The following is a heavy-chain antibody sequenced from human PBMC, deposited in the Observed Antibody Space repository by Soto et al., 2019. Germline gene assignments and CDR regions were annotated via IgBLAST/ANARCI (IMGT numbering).Heavy chain of an antibody. V-gene: IGHV1-18*04. J-gene: IGHJ6*02. D-gene: IGHD2-15*01. Sequence: ASVKVSCKASGYTFTSYGISWVRQAPGQGLEWMGWISAYNGNTNYAQKLQGRVTMTTDTSTSTAYMELRSLRSDDTAVYYCARDPAYCSGGSCYSAGFYYGMDVWGQGTTVTVSS. CDR1: GYTFTSYG. CDR3: ARDPAYCSGGSCYSAGFYYGMDV. CDR2: ISAYNGNT.